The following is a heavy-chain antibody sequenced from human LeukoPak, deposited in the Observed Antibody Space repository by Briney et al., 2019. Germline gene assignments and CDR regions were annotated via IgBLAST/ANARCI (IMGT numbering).Heavy chain of an antibody. CDR2: ISDSGGST. V-gene: IGHV3-64D*09. J-gene: IGHJ6*03. Sequence: GGSLRLSCSASGFTFSSYDMDWVRQAPGKGLEYVSAISDSGGSTYYADSVKGRFTITRDNSKNTLYLHMRSLGAEDTAVYFCVDGYSRGPDYMDVWGQGTTVTVSS. CDR1: GFTFSSYD. CDR3: VDGYSRGPDYMDV. D-gene: IGHD2-15*01.